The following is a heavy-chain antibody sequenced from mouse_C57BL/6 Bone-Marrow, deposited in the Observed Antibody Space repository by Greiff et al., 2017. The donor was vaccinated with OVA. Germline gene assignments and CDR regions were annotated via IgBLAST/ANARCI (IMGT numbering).Heavy chain of an antibody. CDR1: GYTFTDYY. D-gene: IGHD4-1*01. CDR3: ARAAPSTGRDY. Sequence: EVQLQQSGPVLVKPGASVKMSCKASGYTFTDYYMNWVKQSHGKSLEWIGVINPYNGGTSYNQKFKGKATLTVDKSSSTAYMELNSLTSEDSAVYYCARAAPSTGRDYWGQGTTLTVSS. CDR2: INPYNGGT. J-gene: IGHJ2*01. V-gene: IGHV1-19*01.